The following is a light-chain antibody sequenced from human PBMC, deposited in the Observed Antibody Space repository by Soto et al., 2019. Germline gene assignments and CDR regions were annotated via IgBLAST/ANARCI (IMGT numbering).Light chain of an antibody. J-gene: IGLJ3*02. CDR3: AAWDDSLSGWV. V-gene: IGLV1-47*01. CDR1: SSHIGSNY. CDR2: RNN. Sequence: QSVLTQPPSASGTPGQRVSISCSGSSSHIGSNYVYWYQQLPGPAPKLLIYRNNQRPSGVPDRFSGSKSGTSASLAISGLRSEDEADYYCAAWDDSLSGWVFGGGTKVTVL.